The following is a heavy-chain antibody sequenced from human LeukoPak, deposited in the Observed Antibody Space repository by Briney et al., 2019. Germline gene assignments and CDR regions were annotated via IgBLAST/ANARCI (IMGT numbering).Heavy chain of an antibody. D-gene: IGHD5-18*01. CDR1: GGSISSYY. CDR3: AGQGGGRIQLWSEFDY. CDR2: IYYSGST. Sequence: PSETLSLTCTVSGGSISSYYWSWIRQPPGKGLEWIGYIYYSGSTTCNPALKSRGTISVDTSKNQFSLKLSSVLASDAAVYYCAGQGGGRIQLWSEFDYWGQGTLVTVSS. V-gene: IGHV4-59*01. J-gene: IGHJ4*02.